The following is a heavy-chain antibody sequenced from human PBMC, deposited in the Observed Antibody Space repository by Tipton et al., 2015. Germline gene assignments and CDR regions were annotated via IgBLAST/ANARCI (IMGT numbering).Heavy chain of an antibody. V-gene: IGHV1-18*01. CDR3: AGFCLGSSGCLYQYGMDV. Sequence: QLVQSGGEVKKPGASVKVSCKASGYTFTDYGISWVRQAPGQGLEWMAWIDVNNGDTIYAQNFQGRVNMTTDTSTGTAHMEMRSLRSDDTAVYYFAGFCLGSSGCLYQYGMDVWGQGTTVTVSS. CDR2: IDVNNGDT. J-gene: IGHJ6*02. CDR1: GYTFTDYG. D-gene: IGHD6-19*01.